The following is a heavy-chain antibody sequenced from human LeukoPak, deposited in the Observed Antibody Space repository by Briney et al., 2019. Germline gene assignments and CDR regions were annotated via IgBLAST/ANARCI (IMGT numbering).Heavy chain of an antibody. V-gene: IGHV4-34*01. CDR1: GGSFSGYY. CDR3: GSTNSGYDPAPFYY. J-gene: IGHJ4*02. Sequence: PSETLSLTCAVYGGSFSGYYWSWIRQPPGKGLEWIGEINHSGSTNYNPSLKSRVTISVDTSKNQFTLKLSCVTAADTAVYYCGSTNSGYDPAPFYYWGQGTLVTVSS. D-gene: IGHD5-12*01. CDR2: INHSGST.